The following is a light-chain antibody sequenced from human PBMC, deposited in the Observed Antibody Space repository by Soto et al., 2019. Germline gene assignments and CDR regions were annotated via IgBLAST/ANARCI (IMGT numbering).Light chain of an antibody. J-gene: IGKJ4*01. CDR1: QNINIF. CDR3: QESYSTPLA. CDR2: AAS. V-gene: IGKV1-39*01. Sequence: DIQVTQSPSSLSASVGDRVTITCRTSQNINIFLNWYQQKPGRAPMVVISAASNLESGVPSRFSGRGSGTEFTLTISNLQPGDSALYFCQESYSTPLAFGGGTKVDI.